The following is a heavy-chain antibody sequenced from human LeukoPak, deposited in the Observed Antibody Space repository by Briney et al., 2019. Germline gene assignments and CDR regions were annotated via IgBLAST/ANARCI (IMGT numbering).Heavy chain of an antibody. D-gene: IGHD6-13*01. J-gene: IGHJ4*02. CDR1: GFPFHKYT. Sequence: GGSLRLSCIASGFPFHKYTMSWVRQAPGKGLEWVSSISNRGDYIYYADSVKGRFTISRDNSKNTLFLQMNSLRAEDTAVYFCARDNYSSSWYKGEFVYWGQGTLVTVSS. CDR2: ISNRGDYI. V-gene: IGHV3-21*01. CDR3: ARDNYSSSWYKGEFVY.